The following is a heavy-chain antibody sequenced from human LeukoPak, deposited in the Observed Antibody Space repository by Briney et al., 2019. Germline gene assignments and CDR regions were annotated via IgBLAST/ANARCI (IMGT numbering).Heavy chain of an antibody. CDR2: IYYSGST. Sequence: PLETLSLTCTVSGGSISSYYWSWIRQPPGKGLEWIGYIYYSGSTNYNPSLKSRVTISVDTSKNQFSLELSSVTAADTAVYYCARGKTGTTSAFDIWGQGTMVTVSS. J-gene: IGHJ3*02. CDR1: GGSISSYY. V-gene: IGHV4-59*01. CDR3: ARGKTGTTSAFDI. D-gene: IGHD1-1*01.